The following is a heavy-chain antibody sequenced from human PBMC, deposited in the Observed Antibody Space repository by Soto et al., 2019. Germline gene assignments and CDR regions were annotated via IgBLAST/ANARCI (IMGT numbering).Heavy chain of an antibody. D-gene: IGHD3-22*01. CDR1: GYSFTSYW. CDR2: IYPGDSDT. V-gene: IGHV5-51*01. Sequence: LGESLKISCKGSGYSFTSYWIGWVRQMPGKGLEWMGIIYPGDSDTRYSPSFQGQVTISADKSISTAYLQWSSLKASDTAMYYCARSTHDSSGYFVMDVWGQGTTVTVSS. CDR3: ARSTHDSSGYFVMDV. J-gene: IGHJ6*02.